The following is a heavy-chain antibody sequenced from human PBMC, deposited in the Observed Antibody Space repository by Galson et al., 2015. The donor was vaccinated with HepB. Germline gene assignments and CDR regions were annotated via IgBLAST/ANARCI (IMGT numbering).Heavy chain of an antibody. CDR2: IKQDGSQK. V-gene: IGHV3-7*03. J-gene: IGHJ3*02. CDR1: GFTFSKYW. CDR3: VRDDGGAYGSGNYYDAFDI. D-gene: IGHD3-10*01. Sequence: SLRLSCAASGFTFSKYWMIWVRQAPGKGLEWVANIKQDGSQKNYVDSVKGRFTISRDNAKNSLYLQMNSLRSEDTAVSYCVRDDGGAYGSGNYYDAFDIWGQGTMVTVSS.